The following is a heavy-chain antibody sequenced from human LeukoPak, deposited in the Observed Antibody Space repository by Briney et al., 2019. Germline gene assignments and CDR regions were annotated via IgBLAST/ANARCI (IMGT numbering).Heavy chain of an antibody. CDR2: ISGSGGST. CDR1: GFTFSSYA. V-gene: IGHV3-23*01. Sequence: GGSLRLSCAASGFTFSSYAMSWVRQAPGKGLEWVSAISGSGGSTYYADAVKGRFTISRDNSKNTLYLQMNSLRAEDTAVYYCAKDLITFGGVIPHFDYWGQGTLVTVSS. J-gene: IGHJ4*02. D-gene: IGHD3-16*02. CDR3: AKDLITFGGVIPHFDY.